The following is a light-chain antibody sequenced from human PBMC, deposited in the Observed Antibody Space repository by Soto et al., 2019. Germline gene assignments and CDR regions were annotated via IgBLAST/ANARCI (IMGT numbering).Light chain of an antibody. J-gene: IGKJ1*01. CDR3: QQYGSSPRK. Sequence: EIVLTQSPGTLSLSPGERATLSCRASQSVSSSYLAWYQQKPGQAPRLLIYGASSRATGIPDRFSGSGSGTDFTFTISRLEPEDFAVYYCQQYGSSPRKFGQGTKVDIK. V-gene: IGKV3-20*01. CDR2: GAS. CDR1: QSVSSSY.